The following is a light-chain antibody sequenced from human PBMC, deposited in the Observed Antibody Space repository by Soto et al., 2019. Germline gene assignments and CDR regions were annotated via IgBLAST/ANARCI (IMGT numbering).Light chain of an antibody. CDR3: LQDDTYPLT. CDR1: QDIRTD. CDR2: GAS. V-gene: IGKV1-6*01. Sequence: AIQMTQSPSSLSASVGDRVTVTCRASQDIRTDLGWYQQRPGKAPQLLIYGASRLQSGVPSRFSGSGSGTDFTLTISSLQPEAFATYYCLQDDTYPLTFGGGTKVDIK. J-gene: IGKJ4*01.